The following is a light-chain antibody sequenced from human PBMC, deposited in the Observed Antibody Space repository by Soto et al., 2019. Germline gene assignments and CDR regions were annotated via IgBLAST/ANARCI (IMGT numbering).Light chain of an antibody. CDR1: SSDVGGYSY. J-gene: IGLJ1*01. CDR3: SSYTSSSTLYV. CDR2: DVS. Sequence: QSALTQPASGYGSPGQSITISCTGTSSDVGGYSYVSWYQQHPGKAPKLMIYDVSNRPSGVSNRFSGSKSGNTASLTTSGLQAEDEADYYCSSYTSSSTLYVFGTGTKVTVL. V-gene: IGLV2-14*01.